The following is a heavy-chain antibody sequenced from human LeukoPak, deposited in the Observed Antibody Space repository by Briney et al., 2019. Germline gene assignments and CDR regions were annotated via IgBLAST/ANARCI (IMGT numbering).Heavy chain of an antibody. J-gene: IGHJ5*02. Sequence: SETLSLTCTVSGGSVSSSNWWTWIRQTPGKGLEWIGEIFHTGHTIYNPSLKSRVTISVDKSSNHFSLNLNSVTAADTAVYYCARDGGLTIVRGVVDLWGQGTLVTVSS. CDR1: GGSVSSSNW. V-gene: IGHV4-4*02. D-gene: IGHD3-10*01. CDR3: ARDGGLTIVRGVVDL. CDR2: IFHTGHT.